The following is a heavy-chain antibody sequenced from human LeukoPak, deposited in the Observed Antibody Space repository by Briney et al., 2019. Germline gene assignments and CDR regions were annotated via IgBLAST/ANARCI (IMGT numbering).Heavy chain of an antibody. J-gene: IGHJ6*03. CDR3: ARATTVVTPSSYYYMDV. D-gene: IGHD4-23*01. CDR2: IYYSGST. V-gene: IGHV4-59*01. Sequence: ASETLSLTCTVSGGSISSYYWSWIRQPPGKGLEWIGYIYYSGSTNYNPSLKSQVTISVDTSKNQFSLKLSSVTAADTAVYYCARATTVVTPSSYYYMDVWGKGTTVTVSS. CDR1: GGSISSYY.